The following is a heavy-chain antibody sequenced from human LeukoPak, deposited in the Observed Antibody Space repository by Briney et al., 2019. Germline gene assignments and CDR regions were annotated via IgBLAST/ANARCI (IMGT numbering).Heavy chain of an antibody. CDR3: ATVGDSSGFPQLPFES. CDR2: ISGNGGDI. V-gene: IGHV3-11*01. Sequence: GGSLRLSCAASGFNFGGHYMSWVRQAPGKGPEWISYISGNGGDIAYADSVRGRLTISRDNSKNTLYLQMNSLRAEDSAVYYCATVGDSSGFPQLPFESWGQGTLVTVSS. CDR1: GFNFGGHY. D-gene: IGHD3-22*01. J-gene: IGHJ4*02.